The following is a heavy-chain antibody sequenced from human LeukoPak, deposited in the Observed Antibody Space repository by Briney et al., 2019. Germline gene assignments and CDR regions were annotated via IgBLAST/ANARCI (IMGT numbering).Heavy chain of an antibody. Sequence: PGGSLRLSCAASGFTFSNYGMHWVRQAPGKGLEWVALILYDGSDKYYTDSVKGRFTISRDNSKNTLFLRMNSLRAEDTAVYFCASGHYFDYWGQGTLVTVSS. J-gene: IGHJ4*02. D-gene: IGHD3-10*01. CDR1: GFTFSNYG. CDR2: ILYDGSDK. CDR3: ASGHYFDY. V-gene: IGHV3-30*03.